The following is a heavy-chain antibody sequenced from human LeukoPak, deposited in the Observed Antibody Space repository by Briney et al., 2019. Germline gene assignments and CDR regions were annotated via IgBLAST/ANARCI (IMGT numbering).Heavy chain of an antibody. CDR3: TRLIGGSSSK. V-gene: IGHV3-73*01. CDR2: IRSKANSYAT. CDR1: GFTFSGSA. J-gene: IGHJ4*02. Sequence: GGALRLSCAASGFTFSGSAMHWVRQAAGKGLEGVGRIRSKANSYATAYAASVKGRFTISRDDSKTTAYLQMNSLKTEDTAVYYCTRLIGGSSSKWGQGTLVTVSS. D-gene: IGHD6-6*01.